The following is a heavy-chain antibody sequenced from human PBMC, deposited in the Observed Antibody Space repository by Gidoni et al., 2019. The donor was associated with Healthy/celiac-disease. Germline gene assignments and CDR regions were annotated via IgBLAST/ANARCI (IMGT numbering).Heavy chain of an antibody. D-gene: IGHD3-10*01. V-gene: IGHV3-7*01. Sequence: EVQLVESAGGLVQPGGSLRLSCEASGFTFSSYWMSWVRQASGKGLECVANIKQDGSEKYYVDSVKGRFTSSRDKAKNSLYLQMNSLRAEDTAVYYCARAAAYYYGSGPWGQGTLVTVSS. CDR3: ARAAAYYYGSGP. J-gene: IGHJ4*02. CDR1: GFTFSSYW. CDR2: IKQDGSEK.